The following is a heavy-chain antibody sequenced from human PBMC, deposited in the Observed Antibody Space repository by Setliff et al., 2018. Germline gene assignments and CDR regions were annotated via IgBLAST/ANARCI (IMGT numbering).Heavy chain of an antibody. CDR1: GGSVNDYY. Sequence: SETLSLTCTVSGGSVNDYYWSWIRRPPGKGLEWIGRISTSGNTNYNPSLKSRVTVSLDTSKNQFSLKLTPMTAADTAVYYCARDVYDFRTGQGDPWGQGTQVTVSS. J-gene: IGHJ5*02. D-gene: IGHD3-3*01. CDR3: ARDVYDFRTGQGDP. V-gene: IGHV4-4*07. CDR2: ISTSGNT.